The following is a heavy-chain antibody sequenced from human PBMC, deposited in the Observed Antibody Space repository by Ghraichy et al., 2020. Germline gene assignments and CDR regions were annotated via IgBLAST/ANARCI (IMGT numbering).Heavy chain of an antibody. CDR2: IYTSGST. V-gene: IGHV4-4*07. D-gene: IGHD3-10*01. J-gene: IGHJ4*02. CDR1: GGSISSYY. Sequence: SETLSLTCTVSGGSISSYYWSWIRQPAGKGLEWIGRIYTSGSTNYNPSLKSRVTMSVDTSKNQFSLKLSSVTAADTAVYYCARDLFQGGYGSGSYYNDYWGQGTLVTVSS. CDR3: ARDLFQGGYGSGSYYNDY.